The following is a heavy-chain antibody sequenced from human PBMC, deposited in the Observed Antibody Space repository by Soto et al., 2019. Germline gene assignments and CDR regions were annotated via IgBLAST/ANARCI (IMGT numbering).Heavy chain of an antibody. V-gene: IGHV1-3*01. CDR3: ARDVVATGD. CDR2: INAGNGNT. CDR1: GYTFTSYA. D-gene: IGHD2-21*02. J-gene: IGHJ4*02. Sequence: QVQLVHSGAEVKKPGASVKVSCKSSGYTFTSYAMHWVRQAPGQRLEWMGWINAGNGNTKYSQKFQGRVTITRETSASTTYMELSSLRSEDTAVSYCARDVVATGDWGQGTLVTVSS.